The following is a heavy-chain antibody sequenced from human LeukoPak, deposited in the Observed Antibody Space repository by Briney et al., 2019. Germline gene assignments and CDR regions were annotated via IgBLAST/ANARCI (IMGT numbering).Heavy chain of an antibody. V-gene: IGHV3-23*01. Sequence: GGSLRLSCAASGFTFSSYAMSWVRQAPGKGLEWVSAISGSGGSTYYADSVKGRFTISRDNSKNTLYLQMNSLRAEDTAVYYCAKPPLKYCSGGSCYLDYWGQGTLVTVSS. J-gene: IGHJ4*02. CDR3: AKPPLKYCSGGSCYLDY. CDR1: GFTFSSYA. CDR2: ISGSGGST. D-gene: IGHD2-15*01.